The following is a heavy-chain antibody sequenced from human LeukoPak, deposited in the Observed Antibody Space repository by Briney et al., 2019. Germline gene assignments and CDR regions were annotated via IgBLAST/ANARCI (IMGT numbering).Heavy chain of an antibody. D-gene: IGHD3-16*02. V-gene: IGHV4-39*01. CDR3: ARHGRGSHDYVWGSYRYTVSPNGFDP. CDR1: GGSISSSSYY. Sequence: PSETLSLTCTVSGGSISSSSYYWGWIRQPPGKGLEWIGSIYYSGSTYYNPSLKSRVTISVDTSKNQFSLKLSSVTAADTAVYYCARHGRGSHDYVWGSYRYTVSPNGFDPWGQGTLVTVSS. J-gene: IGHJ5*02. CDR2: IYYSGST.